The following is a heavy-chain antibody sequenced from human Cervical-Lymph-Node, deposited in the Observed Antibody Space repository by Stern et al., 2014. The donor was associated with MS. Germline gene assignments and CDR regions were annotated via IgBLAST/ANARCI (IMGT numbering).Heavy chain of an antibody. CDR2: INPSGGRS. J-gene: IGHJ4*02. CDR3: ARLRSGYDYGDY. Sequence: QVQLVQSGAEVKKPGASVNVSCKASGYTFSTYSMHWVRQAPGQGLEWMGMINPSGGRSSYAQNFQGRVTLARDTSTSTVYMELSSLTSEDTAVYYCARLRSGYDYGDYWGQGTLVTVPS. D-gene: IGHD5-12*01. CDR1: GYTFSTYS. V-gene: IGHV1-46*01.